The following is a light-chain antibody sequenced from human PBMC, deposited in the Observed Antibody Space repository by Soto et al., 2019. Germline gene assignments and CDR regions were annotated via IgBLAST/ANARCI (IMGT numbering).Light chain of an antibody. V-gene: IGKV1-39*01. CDR1: QNISSY. CDR2: ATS. Sequence: DIQMTQSPSSLSVSVGDRVTITCRASQNISSYLNWYQQRPGKAPKLLIYATSRLQTGVPSRFSGGGSVTDFTLTISSLQPEDFGIYYCQQSYRSPPTFGRGTKVEIK. CDR3: QQSYRSPPT. J-gene: IGKJ4*02.